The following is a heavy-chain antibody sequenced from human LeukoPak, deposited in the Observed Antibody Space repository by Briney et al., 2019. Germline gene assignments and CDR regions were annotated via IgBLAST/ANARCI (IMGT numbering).Heavy chain of an antibody. V-gene: IGHV3-21*01. D-gene: IGHD2/OR15-2a*01. CDR1: GFTFSSHS. CDR2: ISDGSTYI. J-gene: IGHJ4*02. CDR3: ARNTCDNIGQSYAMGHDY. Sequence: GGSLRLSCEASGFTFSSHSMNSVRQAPGKGLEWVSSISDGSTYIHYADSVKGRFTISRDDAKNSLFPHMDSLRAEDAAVYYCARNTCDNIGQSYAMGHDYWGQGTLVTVSS.